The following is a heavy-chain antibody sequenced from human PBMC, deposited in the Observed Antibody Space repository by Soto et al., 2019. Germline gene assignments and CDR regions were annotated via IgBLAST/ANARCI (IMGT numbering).Heavy chain of an antibody. CDR1: GGSISSGDYY. D-gene: IGHD2-2*01. V-gene: IGHV4-30-4*01. Sequence: QVQLQESGPGLVKPSQTLSLTCTVSGGSISSGDYYWSWIRQPPGKGLEWIGYIYYSGSTYYNPSLKSRVTIPVDTSKNQFALKLSSVTAADTAVYYCASQDIVLVPAASSWGQGTLVTVSS. CDR3: ASQDIVLVPAASS. CDR2: IYYSGST. J-gene: IGHJ5*02.